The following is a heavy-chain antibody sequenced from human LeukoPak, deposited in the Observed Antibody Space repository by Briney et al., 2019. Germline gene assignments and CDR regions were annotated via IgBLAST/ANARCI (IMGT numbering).Heavy chain of an antibody. CDR2: GSDVGGT. CDR1: GFTFSSYA. J-gene: IGHJ5*02. CDR3: AQNGQSGFSFDP. Sequence: GSLRHSCSASGFTFSSYAMSWIRQPPGKGLEWIGEGSDVGGTKYNPSLKSRVTTSADASKNQFSQKLSSVTAADTAVYYCAQNGQSGFSFDPWGQGTLVTVSS. D-gene: IGHD2-8*01. V-gene: IGHV4-34*08.